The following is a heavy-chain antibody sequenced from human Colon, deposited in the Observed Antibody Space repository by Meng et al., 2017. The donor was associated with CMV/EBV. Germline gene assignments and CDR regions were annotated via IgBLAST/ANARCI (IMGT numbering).Heavy chain of an antibody. V-gene: IGHV3-21*01. D-gene: IGHD4-11*01. CDR3: ARDSNDYSDYAHWFDA. CDR1: GFTFSYYS. Sequence: GESLKISCAASGFTFSYYSMNWVRQAPGKGLEWVASISGNTHYKYYTDSVKGRFTLSRDNAQDSLFLQMDSLRVEDTAVYYCARDSNDYSDYAHWFDAWGQGTLVTVSS. J-gene: IGHJ5*02. CDR2: ISGNTHYK.